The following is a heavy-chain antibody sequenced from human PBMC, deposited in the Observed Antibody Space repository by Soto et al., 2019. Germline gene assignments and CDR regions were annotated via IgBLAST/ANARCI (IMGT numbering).Heavy chain of an antibody. CDR2: IWYDGSNK. CDR1: GFSFSSYG. V-gene: IGHV3-33*01. J-gene: IGHJ5*02. Sequence: PVGSLRLSCAASGFSFSSYGMHWVRQAPGKGLEWVAVIWYDGSNKYYADSVKGRFTISRDNSKNTLYLQMNSLRAEDTAVYYCARTYGGNSGWFDPWGQGTLVTVSS. CDR3: ARTYGGNSGWFDP. D-gene: IGHD4-17*01.